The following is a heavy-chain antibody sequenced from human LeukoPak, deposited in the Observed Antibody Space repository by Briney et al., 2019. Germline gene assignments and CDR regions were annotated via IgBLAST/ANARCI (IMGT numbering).Heavy chain of an antibody. V-gene: IGHV4-59*08. CDR1: GGSISSYY. Sequence: SETLSLTCTVSGGSISSYYWSWIRQPPGKGLEWIRYIYYSGSTNYNPSLKSRVTISVDSSKNQFSLKLSSVTAADTAVYYCARWAVAGDYYYGMDVWGQGTTVTVSS. CDR3: ARWAVAGDYYYGMDV. J-gene: IGHJ6*02. CDR2: IYYSGST. D-gene: IGHD2-15*01.